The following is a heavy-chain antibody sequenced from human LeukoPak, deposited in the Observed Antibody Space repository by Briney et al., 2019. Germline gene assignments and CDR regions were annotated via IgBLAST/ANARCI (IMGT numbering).Heavy chain of an antibody. CDR1: GFTFDDYG. Sequence: RPGGSLRLSCAASGFTFDDYGMSWVRHAPGKGLEWVSGINWKGGSTVYADSVKGRFTISRDNAKNSLYLQMNSLRAEDTALYYCARDMGGDYDYYYYYMDVWGKGTTVTVSS. J-gene: IGHJ6*03. CDR3: ARDMGGDYDYYYYYMDV. CDR2: INWKGGST. D-gene: IGHD4-17*01. V-gene: IGHV3-20*04.